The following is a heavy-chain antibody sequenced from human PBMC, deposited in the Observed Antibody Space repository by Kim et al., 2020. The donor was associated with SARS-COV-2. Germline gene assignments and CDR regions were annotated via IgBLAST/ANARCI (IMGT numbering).Heavy chain of an antibody. V-gene: IGHV3-30*07. Sequence: DSDKSRFTISRTNSTKTLYLHMNSLRAEDTAVYYCARDRYGPGFYYFDYWGQGTLVTVSS. J-gene: IGHJ4*02. D-gene: IGHD5-18*01. CDR3: ARDRYGPGFYYFDY.